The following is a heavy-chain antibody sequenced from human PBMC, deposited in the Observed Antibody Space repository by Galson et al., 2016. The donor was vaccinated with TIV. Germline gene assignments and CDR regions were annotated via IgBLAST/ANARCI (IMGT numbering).Heavy chain of an antibody. CDR2: ITVSGANT. D-gene: IGHD3-22*01. V-gene: IGHV3-23*01. CDR1: GLTFSSFA. J-gene: IGHJ4*02. Sequence: SLRLSCAASGLTFSSFAFSWVRQAPGKGLEWVSAITVSGANTYCTDSVKGRFTVSRDNSKNTLYLQMNSLRAEDTAVYYCAKMDSRGYYYARRFDFWGQGTLVTVSS. CDR3: AKMDSRGYYYARRFDF.